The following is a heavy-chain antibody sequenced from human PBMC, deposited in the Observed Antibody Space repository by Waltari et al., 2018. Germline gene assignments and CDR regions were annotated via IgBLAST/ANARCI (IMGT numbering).Heavy chain of an antibody. CDR2: FGRGYGQT. D-gene: IGHD2-15*01. V-gene: IGHV1-24*01. CDR3: HLLGRNIVLAGASPSYYSYMDV. Sequence: QVQVVQSGAEAMKPGASVKVSCKVSRYTLSGFSIHWVRQPRGKGLEWIGRFGRGYGQTTSARKFLGRITMTEDTSTDTAYMELSSLRSEDTGVYYCHLLGRNIVLAGASPSYYSYMDVWGRGTSVTVSS. CDR1: RYTLSGFS. J-gene: IGHJ6*03.